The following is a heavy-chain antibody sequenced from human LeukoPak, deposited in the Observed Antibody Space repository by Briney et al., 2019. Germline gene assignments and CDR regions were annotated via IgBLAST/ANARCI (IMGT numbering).Heavy chain of an antibody. CDR3: ARDQDNTIFGDDAFDI. D-gene: IGHD3-3*01. Sequence: PGRSLRLSCAASGFTFSSYSMNWVRQAPGEGLEWVSSISIISSYIYYADSVKGRFTIFRDNAKNSLYLQMNTLRAEDTAVYYCARDQDNTIFGDDAFDIWGQGTMVTVSS. J-gene: IGHJ3*02. CDR1: GFTFSSYS. V-gene: IGHV3-21*01. CDR2: ISIISSYI.